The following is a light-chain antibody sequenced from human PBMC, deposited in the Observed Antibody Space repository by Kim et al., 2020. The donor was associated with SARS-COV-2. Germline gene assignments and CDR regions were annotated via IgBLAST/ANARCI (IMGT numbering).Light chain of an antibody. J-gene: IGKJ1*01. CDR2: DAA. CDR1: ESVSSCY. V-gene: IGKV3-20*01. CDR3: QQYDSTPRT. Sequence: SSGEGATPTFSARESVSSCYFSWCQQKPGEAPRRLLYDAASRGTGVPARFSGGGSGTEFSLTISRLQPEDFAAYYCQQYDSTPRTFGQGTKVDIK.